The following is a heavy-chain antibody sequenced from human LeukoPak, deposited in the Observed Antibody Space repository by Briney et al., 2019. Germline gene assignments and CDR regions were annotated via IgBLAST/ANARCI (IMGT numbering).Heavy chain of an antibody. D-gene: IGHD5-12*01. CDR1: GFTFSNAW. Sequence: GGSLRLSCAASGFTFSNAWMSWVRQAPGKGLEWVGRIKSKTDGGTTDYATPVKGRFTISRDDSKNTLYLQMNSLKTEDTAVYYCTTAGFTYSGYVDYWGQGTLVTVSS. CDR2: IKSKTDGGTT. V-gene: IGHV3-15*01. J-gene: IGHJ4*02. CDR3: TTAGFTYSGYVDY.